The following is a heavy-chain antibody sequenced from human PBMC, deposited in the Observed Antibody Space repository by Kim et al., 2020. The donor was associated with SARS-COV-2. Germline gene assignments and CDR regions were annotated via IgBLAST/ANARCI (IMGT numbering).Heavy chain of an antibody. CDR1: GFTFSSYG. CDR3: AKDSVRGATRPYWYFDL. V-gene: IGHV3-33*06. D-gene: IGHD3-10*02. Sequence: GGSLRLSCAASGFTFSSYGMHWVRQAPGKGLEWVAVIWYDGSNKYYADSVKGRFTISRDNSKNTLYLQMNSLRAEDTAVYYCAKDSVRGATRPYWYFDLWGRGTLVTVSS. J-gene: IGHJ2*01. CDR2: IWYDGSNK.